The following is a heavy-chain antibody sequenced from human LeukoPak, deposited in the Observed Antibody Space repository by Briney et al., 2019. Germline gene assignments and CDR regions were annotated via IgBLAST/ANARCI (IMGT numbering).Heavy chain of an antibody. CDR1: GFTFSSYW. D-gene: IGHD3-10*01. CDR3: ARDFQLLWFGEYYFDY. J-gene: IGHJ4*02. CDR2: IKQDGSEK. Sequence: PGGSLRLSCAASGFTFSSYWMSWVRQAPGKGLEWVANIKQDGSEKHYVDSVKGRFTISRDNAKNSLYLQMNSLRAEDTAVYYCARDFQLLWFGEYYFDYWGQGTLVTVSS. V-gene: IGHV3-7*01.